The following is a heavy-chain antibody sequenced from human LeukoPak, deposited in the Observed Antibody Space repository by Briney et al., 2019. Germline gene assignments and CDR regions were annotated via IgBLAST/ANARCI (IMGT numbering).Heavy chain of an antibody. CDR3: TRAITYFYGSVTYDWFAS. CDR2: INWNGDNT. J-gene: IGHJ5*01. D-gene: IGHD3-10*01. CDR1: GFTFDDYG. V-gene: IGHV3-20*04. Sequence: GSLRLSCAASGFTFDDYGMSWVRQAPGKGLEWVSGINWNGDNTNYADSLKGRFTISRDNAKNMVYLQMNSLRDDDTAIYYCTRAITYFYGSVTYDWFASWGQGTRVTVSS.